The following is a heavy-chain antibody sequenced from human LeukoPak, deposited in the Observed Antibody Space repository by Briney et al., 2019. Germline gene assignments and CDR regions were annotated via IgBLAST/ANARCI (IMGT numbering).Heavy chain of an antibody. Sequence: GSLRLSCATSGFTFSRYWMSWVRQAPGKGLECVANIKQDGSVTYYVDSVRGRFTISRDNAKNSLYLQMNSLRTEDTAVYYCARDPWADSSGFPLHHWGQGTLVTASS. D-gene: IGHD3-22*01. J-gene: IGHJ1*01. CDR3: ARDPWADSSGFPLHH. V-gene: IGHV3-7*03. CDR1: GFTFSRYW. CDR2: IKQDGSVT.